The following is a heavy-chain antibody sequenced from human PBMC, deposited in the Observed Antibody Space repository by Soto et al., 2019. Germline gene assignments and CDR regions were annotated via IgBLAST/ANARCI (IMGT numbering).Heavy chain of an antibody. CDR2: IKSKLDGAVT. Sequence: GGSLRLSCAVSGLTFPNAWMTWVRQAPGKGLEWIARIKSKLDGAVTDHAAPVKGRFTISRDDSKDTLYLQMDSLRTEDSGVYYCATGRLPKGFYAMDIWGQGTAVTVS. J-gene: IGHJ6*02. CDR3: ATGRLPKGFYAMDI. CDR1: GLTFPNAW. V-gene: IGHV3-15*01.